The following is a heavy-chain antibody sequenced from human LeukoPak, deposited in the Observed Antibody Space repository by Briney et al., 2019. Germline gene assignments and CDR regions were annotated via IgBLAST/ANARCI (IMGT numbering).Heavy chain of an antibody. J-gene: IGHJ4*02. CDR3: TASMEVSTYFDY. CDR2: IYSGGST. D-gene: IGHD5/OR15-5a*01. CDR1: GFTFSTYA. V-gene: IGHV3-66*01. Sequence: GGSLRLSCAASGFTFSTYAMTWVRQAPGKGLEWVSLIYSGGSTYYADSVKGRFTISRDNSKNTLYLQMNSLRAEDTAVYYCTASMEVSTYFDYWGQGTLVTVSS.